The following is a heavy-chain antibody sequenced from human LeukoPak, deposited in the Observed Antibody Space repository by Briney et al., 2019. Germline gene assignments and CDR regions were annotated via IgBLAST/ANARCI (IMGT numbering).Heavy chain of an antibody. J-gene: IGHJ4*02. D-gene: IGHD1-1*01. Sequence: PGGSLRLSCAASGFTFSSYAMSWVRQAPGEGLEYVSVICGSGGSTHYRDSVKGRFTISRDNSKNTLYLQMNSLRVEDTAVYYCAKDGTTTITFDYWGQGTLVTVSS. V-gene: IGHV3-23*01. CDR3: AKDGTTTITFDY. CDR2: ICGSGGST. CDR1: GFTFSSYA.